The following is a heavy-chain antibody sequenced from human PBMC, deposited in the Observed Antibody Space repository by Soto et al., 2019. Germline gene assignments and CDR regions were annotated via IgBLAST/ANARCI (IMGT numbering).Heavy chain of an antibody. Sequence: PGGSLTLSYAASGFTLSSYGMHWVRQAQGKGLEWVAVISYDGSNKYYADSVKGRFTISRDNSKNTLYLQMNSLRAEDTAVYYCARDPVGSGSYYSYFDYWGQGTLVTVSS. CDR1: GFTLSSYG. V-gene: IGHV3-30*03. CDR2: ISYDGSNK. D-gene: IGHD3-10*01. CDR3: ARDPVGSGSYYSYFDY. J-gene: IGHJ4*02.